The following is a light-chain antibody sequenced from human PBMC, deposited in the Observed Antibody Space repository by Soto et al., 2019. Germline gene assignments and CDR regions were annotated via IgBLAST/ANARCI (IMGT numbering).Light chain of an antibody. Sequence: DIQMTQSPSSLSGSVGDSVTSTCRASQTIDSWVAWYQQKPGKAPKLLVYDATSLESGVSSRFSGSGYGTDFTLSINNLQPDDFATYYCQQYNRLITFGQGTRLEI. CDR2: DAT. CDR1: QTIDSW. J-gene: IGKJ5*01. CDR3: QQYNRLIT. V-gene: IGKV1-5*01.